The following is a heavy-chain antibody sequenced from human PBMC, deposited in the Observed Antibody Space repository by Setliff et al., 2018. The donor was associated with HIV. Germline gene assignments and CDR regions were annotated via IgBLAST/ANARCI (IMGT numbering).Heavy chain of an antibody. D-gene: IGHD2-21*01. Sequence: SVKVSCKASGGTFSSRGISWVRQAPGQGLEWMGRIIPIFGTPNYAQKFQGRVTFTADKSTSTAYMELNSLRSEDTAVYYCARAQGYCGGECYYHFDYWGQGTLVTV. CDR1: GGTFSSRG. CDR2: IIPIFGTP. V-gene: IGHV1-69*06. J-gene: IGHJ4*02. CDR3: ARAQGYCGGECYYHFDY.